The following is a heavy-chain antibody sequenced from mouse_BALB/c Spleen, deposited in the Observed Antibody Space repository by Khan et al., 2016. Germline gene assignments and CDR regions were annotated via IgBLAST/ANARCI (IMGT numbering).Heavy chain of an antibody. Sequence: QVQLQQSGAELARPGASVKMSCKASGYSFTSYTMHWVKQRPGQGLEWLGFINPSSSYTNYNQNFKDKATLTADKSSSTAYMQLSSLTSEDSAVYFCARYSTPVVAPLAYWGQGTTLTVSS. CDR2: INPSSSYT. CDR3: ARYSTPVVAPLAY. D-gene: IGHD1-1*01. CDR1: GYSFTSYT. V-gene: IGHV1-4*01. J-gene: IGHJ2*01.